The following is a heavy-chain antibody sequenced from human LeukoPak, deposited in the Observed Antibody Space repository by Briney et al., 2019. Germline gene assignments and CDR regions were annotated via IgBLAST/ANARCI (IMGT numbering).Heavy chain of an antibody. Sequence: ASVKVSCKASGYTFTSYAMNWVRQAPGQGLEWMGWINTNTGNPTYAQGFTGRFVSSLDTSVSTAYLQISSLKAEDTAVYYCARGQRWYSSSWSYFDYWGQGTLVTVSS. CDR3: ARGQRWYSSSWSYFDY. CDR2: INTNTGNP. V-gene: IGHV7-4-1*02. CDR1: GYTFTSYA. J-gene: IGHJ4*02. D-gene: IGHD6-13*01.